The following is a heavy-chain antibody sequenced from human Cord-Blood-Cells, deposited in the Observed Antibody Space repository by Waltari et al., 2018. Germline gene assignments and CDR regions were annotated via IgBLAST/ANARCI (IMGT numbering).Heavy chain of an antibody. Sequence: QVQLVESGGGVVQPGRSLRLSCAASGFTFSSYGMHWVRQAPGKGLEWVAVISYDGSNKYYADSVKGRFTISRDNSKNTLYLQMNSLRAEDTAVYYCAKTWGGGAFDIWGQGTMVTVSS. J-gene: IGHJ3*02. CDR1: GFTFSSYG. V-gene: IGHV3-30*18. CDR3: AKTWGGGAFDI. CDR2: ISYDGSNK. D-gene: IGHD3-16*01.